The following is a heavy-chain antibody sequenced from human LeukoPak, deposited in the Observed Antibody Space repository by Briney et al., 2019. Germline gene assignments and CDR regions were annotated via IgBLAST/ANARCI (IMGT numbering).Heavy chain of an antibody. Sequence: GESLKISCKGSGYSFTTHWIGWVRQMPGKGLEWMGIIYPDDSNTRYSPSFQGQVILSAVKSINTAYLQWSSLRASDTAMYYCARLEEDLTLGVAGYWFVPWGQGTLVTVS. V-gene: IGHV5-51*01. J-gene: IGHJ5*02. D-gene: IGHD3-16*01. CDR2: IYPDDSNT. CDR3: ARLEEDLTLGVAGYWFVP. CDR1: GYSFTTHW.